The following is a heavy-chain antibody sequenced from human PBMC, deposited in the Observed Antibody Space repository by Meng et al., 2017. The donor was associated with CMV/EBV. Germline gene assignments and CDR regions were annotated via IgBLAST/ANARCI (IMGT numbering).Heavy chain of an antibody. CDR2: IYYSGST. V-gene: IGHV4-39*07. D-gene: IGHD3-16*02. CDR3: ARVSVSYGYRLGY. Sequence: LQLQEAGPGMVKPSETLSLTCTVCGGSISSSSYYWGWIRQPPGKGLEWIGSIYYSGSTYYHPSLKSRVTISVDTSKNQFSLKLSSVTAADTAVYYCARVSVSYGYRLGYWGQGTLVTVSS. J-gene: IGHJ4*02. CDR1: GGSISSSSYY.